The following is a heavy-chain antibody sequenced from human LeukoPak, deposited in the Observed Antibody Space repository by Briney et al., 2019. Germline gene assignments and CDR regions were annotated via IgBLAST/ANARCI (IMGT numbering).Heavy chain of an antibody. Sequence: PGGSLRLSCAASGFTFSNYWMSWVRQAPGKGLEWVANLEQDGSVEYSAVSVKGRFTISRDNAKESVYLQMISLRAEDTAVYYCAGIGYSSSSFDFWGQGTLVTVSS. J-gene: IGHJ4*02. V-gene: IGHV3-7*05. CDR3: AGIGYSSSSFDF. D-gene: IGHD6-6*01. CDR2: LEQDGSVE. CDR1: GFTFSNYW.